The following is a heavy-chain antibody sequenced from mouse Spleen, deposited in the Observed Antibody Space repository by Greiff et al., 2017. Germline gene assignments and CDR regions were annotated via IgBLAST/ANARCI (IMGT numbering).Heavy chain of an antibody. Sequence: VQLQQSGAELVRPGTSVKVSCKASGYAFTNYLIEWVKQRPGQGLEWIGVINPGSGGTNYNEKFKGKATLTADKSSSTAYMQLSSLTSEDSAVYFCAIDVYDGYLYFDYWGQGTTLTVSS. V-gene: IGHV1-54*01. CDR1: GYAFTNYL. D-gene: IGHD2-3*01. CDR3: AIDVYDGYLYFDY. J-gene: IGHJ2*01. CDR2: INPGSGGT.